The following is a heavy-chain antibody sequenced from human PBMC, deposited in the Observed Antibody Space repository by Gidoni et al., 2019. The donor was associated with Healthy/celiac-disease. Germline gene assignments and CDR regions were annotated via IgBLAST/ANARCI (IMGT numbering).Heavy chain of an antibody. V-gene: IGHV3-48*02. D-gene: IGHD3-16*02. CDR1: GFTFSRYS. CDR2: ISSSSSTI. CDR3: ARDLYDYVWGSYRYDSTPPTDY. Sequence: EVQLVESGGGLVQPGGSLRLSCAASGFTFSRYSMNWVRQAPGKGLEWVSYISSSSSTIYYADSVKGRFTISRDNAKNSLYLQMNSLRDEDTAVYYCARDLYDYVWGSYRYDSTPPTDYWGQGTLVTVSS. J-gene: IGHJ4*02.